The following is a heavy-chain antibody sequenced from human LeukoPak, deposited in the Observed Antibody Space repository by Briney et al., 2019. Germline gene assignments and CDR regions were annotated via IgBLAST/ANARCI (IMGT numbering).Heavy chain of an antibody. CDR1: GFPFSNYI. J-gene: IGHJ4*02. Sequence: GGSLRLSCAASGFPFSNYIMSWVRQAPGKGLEWVSAIIAGGGRTYYADSVKGRFTISRDDSKNTLYLQLNSLRVEDTAVYYCASQWEQPRVFDYWGQGTLVTVSS. D-gene: IGHD1-26*01. V-gene: IGHV3-23*01. CDR2: IIAGGGRT. CDR3: ASQWEQPRVFDY.